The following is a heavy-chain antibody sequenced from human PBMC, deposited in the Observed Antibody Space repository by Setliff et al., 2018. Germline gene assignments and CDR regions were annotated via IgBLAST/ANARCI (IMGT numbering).Heavy chain of an antibody. CDR1: GFTFSTHS. D-gene: IGHD3-16*01. CDR3: AKEVVTYVYDY. Sequence: GGSLRLSCAATGFTFSTHSMNWVRQAPGKGLEWVSAITGSGGSTYYADSVKGRFTISRDNSKNTLYLQMNSLRAEDTAVYYCAKEVVTYVYDYWGQGTLVTVSS. CDR2: ITGSGGST. J-gene: IGHJ4*02. V-gene: IGHV3-23*01.